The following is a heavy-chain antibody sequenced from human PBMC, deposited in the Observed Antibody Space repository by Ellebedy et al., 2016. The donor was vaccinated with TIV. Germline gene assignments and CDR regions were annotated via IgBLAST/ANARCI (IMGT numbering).Heavy chain of an antibody. CDR3: ARAHDHIVVGGMDV. CDR2: IIPILGIA. Sequence: SVKVSXXASGGTFSSYAISWVRQAPGQGLEWMGRIIPILGIANYAQKFQGRVTITADKSTSTAYMELSSLRSEDTAVYYCARAHDHIVVGGMDVWGQGTTVTVSS. CDR1: GGTFSSYA. D-gene: IGHD2-2*01. V-gene: IGHV1-69*04. J-gene: IGHJ6*02.